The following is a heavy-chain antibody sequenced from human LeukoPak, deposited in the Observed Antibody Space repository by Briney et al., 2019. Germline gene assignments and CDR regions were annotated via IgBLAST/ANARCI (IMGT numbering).Heavy chain of an antibody. J-gene: IGHJ4*02. D-gene: IGHD1-1*01. CDR2: INYNGQST. Sequence: GGSLRLSCAASGFYFDNSDMNWFRQAPGEVPHWVANINYNGQSTYYADSVNGRFTIARDNSKNMVFLQMNGLRADDTARYYCAKDPNWEGGYWGQGTLVTVSS. CDR1: GFYFDNSD. V-gene: IGHV3-23*01. CDR3: AKDPNWEGGY.